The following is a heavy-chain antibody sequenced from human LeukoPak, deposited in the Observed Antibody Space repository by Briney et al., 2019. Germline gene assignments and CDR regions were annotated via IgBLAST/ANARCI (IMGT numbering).Heavy chain of an antibody. J-gene: IGHJ3*02. V-gene: IGHV1-24*01. CDR3: ATWIKLTDAFHI. CDR1: GHTLTELS. D-gene: IGHD5-12*01. CDR2: FDPEDGET. Sequence: ASVKVTCKVSGHTLTELSLHWVRQPPGKGHEWKGGFDPEDGETIYAQKFQGRGTMTEDTYTDTAYMELSSLSSEDTAVYYCATWIKLTDAFHIWGQGTMVTVSS.